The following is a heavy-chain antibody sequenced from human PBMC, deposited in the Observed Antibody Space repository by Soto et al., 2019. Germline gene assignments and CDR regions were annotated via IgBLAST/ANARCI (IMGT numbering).Heavy chain of an antibody. V-gene: IGHV4-59*01. D-gene: IGHD6-19*01. J-gene: IGHJ4*02. CDR2: IYYSGST. CDR3: ARGGKTSGCYG. Sequence: QVQLQESGPGLVKPSETLSLTCNVSGGSMSDYYWSWIRQPPGKGLEWIGYIYYSGSTNYNPSLKSRVTISMDTSKNQFSLRLNSVTAADTAVYFCARGGKTSGCYGWGQGTLVIVSS. CDR1: GGSMSDYY.